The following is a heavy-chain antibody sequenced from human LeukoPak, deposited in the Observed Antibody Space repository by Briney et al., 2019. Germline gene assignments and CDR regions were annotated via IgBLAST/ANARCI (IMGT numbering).Heavy chain of an antibody. Sequence: ASVKVSCKASGGTFSINAITWVRHAPGQGLEWMGGIIPMSETPKYTQKFQGRVTIATDESTNTAYMELSSLRSEDTAVYYCARDKNSGECVSNSCYGVWPLDIWGQGTMVTVSS. J-gene: IGHJ3*02. D-gene: IGHD2-2*01. CDR1: GGTFSINA. CDR2: IIPMSETP. CDR3: ARDKNSGECVSNSCYGVWPLDI. V-gene: IGHV1-69*05.